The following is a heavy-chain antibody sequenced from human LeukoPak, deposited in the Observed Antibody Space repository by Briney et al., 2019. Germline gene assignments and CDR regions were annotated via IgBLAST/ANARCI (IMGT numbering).Heavy chain of an antibody. CDR3: SRLYGDYVDDY. V-gene: IGHV3-73*01. CDR2: IRSKPNNYAT. J-gene: IGHJ4*02. CDR1: GFSFSGAA. D-gene: IGHD4-17*01. Sequence: GGSLRLSRAASGFSFSGAAMHWVRKASGKGLEWVGRIRSKPNNYATAYGASVKGRFTISRDDSKSTVYLQMNSLKTEDTAVYYCSRLYGDYVDDYWGQGTLVTVSS.